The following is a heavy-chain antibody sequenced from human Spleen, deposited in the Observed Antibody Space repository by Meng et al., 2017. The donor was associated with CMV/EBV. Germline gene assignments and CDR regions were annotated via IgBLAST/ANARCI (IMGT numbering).Heavy chain of an antibody. J-gene: IGHJ5*02. V-gene: IGHV3-7*01. CDR2: IKQDGSKK. Sequence: GVLRLSCAASGFTFSSYWMDWVRQAPGKGLEWVANIKQDGSKKYYVDSVKGRFTISRDNAKNSLYLQMNSLRAEDTAVYYCARDVKGYCSSTSCHNWFDPWGQGTLVTVSS. CDR1: GFTFSSYW. CDR3: ARDVKGYCSSTSCHNWFDP. D-gene: IGHD2-2*01.